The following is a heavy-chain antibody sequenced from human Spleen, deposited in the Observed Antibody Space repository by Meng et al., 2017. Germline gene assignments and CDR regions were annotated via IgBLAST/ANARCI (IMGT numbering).Heavy chain of an antibody. CDR1: GGSISSSSYY. J-gene: IGHJ4*02. Sequence: GSLRLSCTVSGGSISSSSYYWGWIRQPPGKGLEWIGSIYYSGSTYYNPSLKSRVTISVDTSKNQFSLKLSSVTAADTAVYYCARDDGVSDYWGQGTLVTVSS. D-gene: IGHD5-24*01. CDR2: IYYSGST. CDR3: ARDDGVSDY. V-gene: IGHV4-39*07.